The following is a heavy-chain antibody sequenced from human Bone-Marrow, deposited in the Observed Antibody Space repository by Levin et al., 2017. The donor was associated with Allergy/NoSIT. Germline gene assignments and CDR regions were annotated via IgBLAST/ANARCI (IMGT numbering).Heavy chain of an antibody. V-gene: IGHV3-23*01. CDR1: GFTFSSYG. Sequence: ASETLSLTCAASGFTFSSYGMSWVRQAPGKGLEWVSVISDSGDNRFYGDSVKGRFTISRDNSKNTLYLEMNSLRAEDTAVYYCATSIVAAAHGNYWGQGTLVTVSS. CDR2: ISDSGDNR. CDR3: ATSIVAAAHGNY. J-gene: IGHJ4*02. D-gene: IGHD6-13*01.